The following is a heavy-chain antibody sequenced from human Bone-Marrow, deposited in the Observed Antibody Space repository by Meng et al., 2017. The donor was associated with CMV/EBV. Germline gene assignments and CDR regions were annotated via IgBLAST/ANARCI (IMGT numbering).Heavy chain of an antibody. CDR3: AREYNWNYFDY. D-gene: IGHD1-20*01. J-gene: IGHJ4*02. V-gene: IGHV3-21*01. CDR2: IGRSNSYI. Sequence: GESLKISCAASGFTFSNAWMSWVRQAPGKGLECVSCIGRSNSYIYYADSVKGRFTISRDNAKNSLYLQMNSLRAEDTAVYYCAREYNWNYFDYWGQGTLVTVSS. CDR1: GFTFSNAW.